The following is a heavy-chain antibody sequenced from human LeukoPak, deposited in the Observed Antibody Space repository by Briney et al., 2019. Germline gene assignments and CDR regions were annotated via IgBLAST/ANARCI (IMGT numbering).Heavy chain of an antibody. V-gene: IGHV3-30*04. J-gene: IGHJ4*02. D-gene: IGHD2-2*01. CDR3: ARDLYCSSTSCYDY. Sequence: RSGGSLRLSCAASGFTFSSYAMHWVRQAPGKGLEWVAVISYDGSNKYYADSVKGRFTISRDNSKNTLYLQMNSLRAEDTAVYYCARDLYCSSTSCYDYWGQGTLVTVSS. CDR1: GFTFSSYA. CDR2: ISYDGSNK.